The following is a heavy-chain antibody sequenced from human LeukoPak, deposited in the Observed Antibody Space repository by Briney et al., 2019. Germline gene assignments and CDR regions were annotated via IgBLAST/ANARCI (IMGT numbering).Heavy chain of an antibody. J-gene: IGHJ4*02. D-gene: IGHD3-22*01. V-gene: IGHV1-24*01. CDR1: GYTLTELS. CDR3: ASGDYYDSSGYSSFDY. CDR2: FDPEDGET. Sequence: ASVKVSCKVSGYTLTELSMHWVRQAPGKGLEWMGGFDPEDGETIYAQKFQGRVTITRDTSASTAYMELSSLRSEDTAVYYCASGDYYDSSGYSSFDYWGQGTLVTVSS.